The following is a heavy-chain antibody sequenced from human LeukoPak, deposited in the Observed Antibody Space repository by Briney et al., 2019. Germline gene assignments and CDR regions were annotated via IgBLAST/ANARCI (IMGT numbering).Heavy chain of an antibody. CDR1: GGSFSGYY. V-gene: IGHV4-34*01. CDR2: INHSGST. CDR3: ARGSGGYSYGTRFDY. Sequence: SETLSLTCAVYGGSFSGYYWSWIRQPPGKGLEWIGEINHSGSTNYNPSLKSRVTISVDTSKNQFSLKLSSVTAADTAVYSCARGSGGYSYGTRFDYWGQGTLVTVSS. J-gene: IGHJ4*02. D-gene: IGHD5-18*01.